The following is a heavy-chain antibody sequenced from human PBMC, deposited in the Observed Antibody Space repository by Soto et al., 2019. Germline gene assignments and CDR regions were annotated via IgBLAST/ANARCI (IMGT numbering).Heavy chain of an antibody. CDR2: IYYSGST. J-gene: IGHJ4*02. Sequence: SETLSLTCTVSGGSISSSSYYWGWIRQPPGKGLEWIGSIYYSGSTYYNPSLKSRVTILADTSKNQFSLRLTSVTAADPAVYYCARGSGSYPFDYWGQGTLVTVSS. D-gene: IGHD1-26*01. V-gene: IGHV4-39*07. CDR3: ARGSGSYPFDY. CDR1: GGSISSSSYY.